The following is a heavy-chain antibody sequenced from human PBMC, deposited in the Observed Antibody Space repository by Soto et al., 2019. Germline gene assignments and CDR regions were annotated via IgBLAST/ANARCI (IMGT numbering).Heavy chain of an antibody. D-gene: IGHD5-18*01. CDR1: EFSFRSYW. CDR2: INEDGSQK. Sequence: PGGSLRLSCAASEFSFRSYWMTWVRQAPGKGLEWVALINEDGSQKYYVGSVKGRFIISRDNAKDSVYMQMDSLRAGDTAVYFCARVGRYGWDFDHWGQGTLVTVYS. V-gene: IGHV3-7*01. CDR3: ARVGRYGWDFDH. J-gene: IGHJ4*02.